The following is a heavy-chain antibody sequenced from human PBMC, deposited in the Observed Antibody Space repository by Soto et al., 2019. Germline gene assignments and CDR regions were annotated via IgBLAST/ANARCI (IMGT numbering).Heavy chain of an antibody. CDR2: ISSSSSYI. CDR3: ARDTWFCTFGGCSTSCSRCYGMDV. CDR1: GFTFSSYS. J-gene: IGHJ6*02. Sequence: PGGSLRLSXAASGFTFSSYSMNWVRQAPGKGLEWVSSISSSSSYIYYADSVKGRFTISRDNAKNSLYLQMNSLRAEDTAVYYCARDTWFCTFGGCSTSCSRCYGMDVWGQGTTVTVSS. D-gene: IGHD2-2*01. V-gene: IGHV3-21*01.